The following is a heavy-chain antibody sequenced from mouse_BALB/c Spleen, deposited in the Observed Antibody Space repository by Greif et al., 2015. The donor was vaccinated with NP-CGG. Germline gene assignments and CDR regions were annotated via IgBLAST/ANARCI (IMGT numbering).Heavy chain of an antibody. CDR3: ARDGNYWHFDV. V-gene: IGHV7-1*02. CDR1: GFTFSDFY. CDR2: SRNKANDYTT. Sequence: EVKLMESGGGLVQPGGSLRLSCATSGFTFSDFYMGWVRQPPGKRLEWIAASRNKANDYTTEYSASVKGRFIVSRDTSQSILYLQMNALRAEDTAIYYCARDGNYWHFDVWGAGTTVTVSS. J-gene: IGHJ1*01.